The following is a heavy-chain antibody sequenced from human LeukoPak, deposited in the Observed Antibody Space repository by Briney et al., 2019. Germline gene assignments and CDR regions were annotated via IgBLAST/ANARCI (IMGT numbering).Heavy chain of an antibody. Sequence: SGTLTLTCTVSGVHLSRYYWSWSRQPPGKRLEWVGYIYHSESTNYHPALKSRVTISVDTFQDEFSLKLISVSAADTGVYYCAKGGRYYAPSGLDPWGQGTLVTVSS. CDR1: GVHLSRYY. D-gene: IGHD1-26*01. CDR3: AKGGRYYAPSGLDP. V-gene: IGHV4-59*01. CDR2: IYHSEST. J-gene: IGHJ5*02.